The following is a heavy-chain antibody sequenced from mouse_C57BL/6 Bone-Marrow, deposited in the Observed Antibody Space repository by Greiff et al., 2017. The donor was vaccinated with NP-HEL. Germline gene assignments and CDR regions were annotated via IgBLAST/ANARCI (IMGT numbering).Heavy chain of an antibody. CDR2: IDPSDSYT. D-gene: IGHD2-14*01. CDR1: GYTFTSYW. CDR3: ARRVH. J-gene: IGHJ2*01. V-gene: IGHV1-50*01. Sequence: VKLQQPGAELVKPGASVKLSCKASGYTFTSYWMQWVKQRPGQGLEWIGEIDPSDSYTNYNQKFKGKATLTVDTSSSTAYMQLSSLTSEDSAVYYCARRVHWGQGTTLTVSS.